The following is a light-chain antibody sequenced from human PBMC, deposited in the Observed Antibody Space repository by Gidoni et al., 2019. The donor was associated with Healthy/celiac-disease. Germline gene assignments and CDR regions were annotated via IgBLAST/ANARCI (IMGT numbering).Light chain of an antibody. J-gene: IGLJ2*01. CDR3: NSRDSSGNHLV. Sequence: SELTQDPAVSVALGQTVRITCQGDSLRSYYASWYQQKPGQAPVLFIYGKNNRPTGIPDRFSGSSSGNTASLTITGAQAEDEADYYCNSRDSSGNHLVFGGGTKLTVL. CDR1: SLRSYY. V-gene: IGLV3-19*01. CDR2: GKN.